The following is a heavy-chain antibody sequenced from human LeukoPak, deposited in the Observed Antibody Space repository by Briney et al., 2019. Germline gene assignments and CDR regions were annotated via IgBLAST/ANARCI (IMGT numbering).Heavy chain of an antibody. CDR1: GDSIRTYY. J-gene: IGHJ2*01. V-gene: IGHV4-59*01. Sequence: PSETLSLTCTVSGDSIRTYYWSWIRQPPGKGLEWIGYIYYSETANYNPSLKSRVTISVDTSKNQFSLKLTSVTAADTAVCYCARVYYSSSYDYWYFDLWGRGTLVTVSS. CDR3: ARVYYSSSYDYWYFDL. D-gene: IGHD6-13*01. CDR2: IYYSETA.